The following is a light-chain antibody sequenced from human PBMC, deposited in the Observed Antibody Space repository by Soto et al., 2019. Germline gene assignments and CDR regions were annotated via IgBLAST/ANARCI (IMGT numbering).Light chain of an antibody. J-gene: IGLJ3*02. CDR3: ASWDGSVSAWV. CDR2: S. V-gene: IGLV1-47*02. CDR1: TSNIGRNY. Sequence: QSVLTQPPSASGTPGQTVTISCSGSTSNIGRNYVYWYQQLPGTAPKLLISGVPGRFAGSKSGTSASLAISGLRSEDEADYYCASWDGSVSAWVFGGGTKLTVL.